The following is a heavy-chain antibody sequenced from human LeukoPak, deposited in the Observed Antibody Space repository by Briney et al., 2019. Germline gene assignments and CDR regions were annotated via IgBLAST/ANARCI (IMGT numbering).Heavy chain of an antibody. CDR2: ISGSGGST. J-gene: IGHJ6*04. D-gene: IGHD2-2*01. CDR1: GFAFSSYA. V-gene: IGHV3-23*01. CDR3: AKDLQLGDIVVVPGFPMGV. Sequence: GGSLRLSCAASGFAFSSYAMSWVRQAPGKGLEWVSAISGSGGSTYYADSVKGRFTISRDNSKNTLYLQMNSLRAEDTAVYYCAKDLQLGDIVVVPGFPMGVWGKGTTVTVSS.